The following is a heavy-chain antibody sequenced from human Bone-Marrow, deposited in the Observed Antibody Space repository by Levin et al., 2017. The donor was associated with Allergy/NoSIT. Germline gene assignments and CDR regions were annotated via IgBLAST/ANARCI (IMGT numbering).Heavy chain of an antibody. D-gene: IGHD2-15*01. V-gene: IGHV3-33*01. CDR1: GFTFSTYG. CDR2: IWNDGSNQ. J-gene: IGHJ4*02. Sequence: PGGSLRLSCAGSGFTFSTYGIHWVRQAPGKGLEWVTLIWNDGSNQYYADSVKGRFTVSRDNSKNTVYLQMNSLRAEDTGLYYCARDIGHCSTGACYSESHFDYWGQGTLVTVSS. CDR3: ARDIGHCSTGACYSESHFDY.